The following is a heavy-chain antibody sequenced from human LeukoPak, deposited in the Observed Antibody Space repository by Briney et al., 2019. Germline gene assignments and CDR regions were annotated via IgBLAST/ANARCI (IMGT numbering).Heavy chain of an antibody. D-gene: IGHD3-22*01. CDR3: ARHHPYYYDSSGYSWFEP. Sequence: PSETLSLTCTVSGGSLSSSNYYWGWIRQPPGKRLQWIGSIYYSGRTHYNPSLNSRATISVDTPKNHFSLKLHSVNPAHTAVYHCARHHPYYYDSSGYSWFEPWGQGTLVTV. V-gene: IGHV4-39*01. J-gene: IGHJ5*02. CDR1: GGSLSSSNYY. CDR2: IYYSGRT.